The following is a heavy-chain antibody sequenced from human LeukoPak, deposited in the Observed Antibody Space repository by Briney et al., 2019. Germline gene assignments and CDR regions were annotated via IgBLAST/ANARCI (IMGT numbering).Heavy chain of an antibody. Sequence: GGSLRLSCAASGFTFSSYAMSWVRQAPGKGLEWVSFIDGSSRYIYYADSVKGRFTISRDNTRNSLYLQMNSLRAEDTAVYYCARIRGHCSSTTCPNFDYWGQGTLVTVSS. CDR3: ARIRGHCSSTTCPNFDY. J-gene: IGHJ4*02. CDR2: IDGSSRYI. V-gene: IGHV3-21*01. CDR1: GFTFSSYA. D-gene: IGHD2-2*01.